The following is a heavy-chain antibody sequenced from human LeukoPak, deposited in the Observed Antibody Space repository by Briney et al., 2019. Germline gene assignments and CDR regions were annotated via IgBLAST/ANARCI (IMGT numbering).Heavy chain of an antibody. V-gene: IGHV4-59*05. D-gene: IGHD2-15*01. CDR3: AAIGYCSGGSCYFIFDY. Sequence: PSETLSLTCTVSGGSISSYYWSWIRQPPGKGLEWIGSIYYSGSTYYNPSLKSRVTISVDTSKNQFSLKLSSVTAADTAVYYCAAIGYCSGGSCYFIFDYWGQGTLVTVSS. CDR2: IYYSGST. J-gene: IGHJ4*02. CDR1: GGSISSYY.